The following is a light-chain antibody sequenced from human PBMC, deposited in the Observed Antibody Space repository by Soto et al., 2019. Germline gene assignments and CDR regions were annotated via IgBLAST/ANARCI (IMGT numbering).Light chain of an antibody. CDR1: QSISSY. CDR3: QQSYSTPFT. Sequence: DMQMAQSPSSLSASVGDRVTITCRASQSISSYLNWYQQKPGKAPKLLIYAASSLQSGVPSRFSGSGSGTDFTLTISSLQPEDFATYYCQQSYSTPFTVGTGNKVDIK. CDR2: AAS. V-gene: IGKV1-39*01. J-gene: IGKJ3*01.